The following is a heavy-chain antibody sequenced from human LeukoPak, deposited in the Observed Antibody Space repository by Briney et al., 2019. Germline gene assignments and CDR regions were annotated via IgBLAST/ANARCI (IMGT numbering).Heavy chain of an antibody. D-gene: IGHD6-13*01. V-gene: IGHV1-69*04. J-gene: IGHJ4*02. CDR3: ARDEEGIAAAGGK. CDR1: GGTFSSYA. Sequence: SVNVSCKASGGTFSSYAISWVRQAPGQGLEWMGRIIPILGIANYAQKFQGRVTITADKSTSTAYMELSSLRSEDTAVYYCARDEEGIAAAGGKWGQGTLVTVSS. CDR2: IIPILGIA.